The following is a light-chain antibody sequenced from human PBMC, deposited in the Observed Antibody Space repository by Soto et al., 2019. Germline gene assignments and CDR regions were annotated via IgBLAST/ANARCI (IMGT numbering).Light chain of an antibody. J-gene: IGLJ2*01. CDR1: SRDIGTYYY. CDR3: SSYTISNPLV. CDR2: DVS. Sequence: QSVLTQPASVSGSPGQSITISCTGTSRDIGTYYYVSWYQHHPGKAPKVIIHDVSNRPSGVSDRFSGSKSDNTASLTISGLKADDEADYYCSSYTISNPLVFGGGTKVTVL. V-gene: IGLV2-14*03.